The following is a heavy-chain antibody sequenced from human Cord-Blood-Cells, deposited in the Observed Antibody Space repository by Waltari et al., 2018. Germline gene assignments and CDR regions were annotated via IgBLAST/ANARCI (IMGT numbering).Heavy chain of an antibody. CDR2: FHPNRGGT. CDR3: ARAPANWGFGADWYFDL. V-gene: IGHV1-2*02. Sequence: QVQLVQSGAEVKKPGASVKVSCKASGYTFTGYYMHWVRQAPGQGFEWMGVFHPNRGGTNLAQKFQGRGTMTRDTSISTAYMELSRLRSDDTAVYYCARAPANWGFGADWYFDLWGRGTLVTVSS. CDR1: GYTFTGYY. J-gene: IGHJ2*01. D-gene: IGHD7-27*01.